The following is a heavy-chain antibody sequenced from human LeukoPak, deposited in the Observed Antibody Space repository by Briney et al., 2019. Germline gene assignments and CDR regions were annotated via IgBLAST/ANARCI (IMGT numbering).Heavy chain of an antibody. CDR3: AKDIEISA. Sequence: GGSLRLSCAASGFKFSDAAMTWVRQVPGKGLEWVSLIGSVGDSRFYGDSVKGRFSISRDNSQNTVSLHMNSLRVEDTAKYYCAKDIEISAWGPGTTVTVSS. V-gene: IGHV3-23*01. CDR2: IGSVGDSR. J-gene: IGHJ3*01. CDR1: GFKFSDAA. D-gene: IGHD1-26*01.